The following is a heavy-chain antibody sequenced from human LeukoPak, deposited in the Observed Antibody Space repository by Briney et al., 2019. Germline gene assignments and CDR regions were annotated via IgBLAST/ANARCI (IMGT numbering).Heavy chain of an antibody. D-gene: IGHD1-14*01. V-gene: IGHV3-15*01. CDR1: GFTFSNAW. CDR2: IKRKNDGGTA. Sequence: GGSLRLSCAASGFTFSNAWVSWVRQAPGKGLEWVGRIKRKNDGGTADYAAPVKGRFTISRDDSENTLYLQMNILRTEDTAVYYCATAYKYYFDYWGQGTLVTVSS. J-gene: IGHJ4*02. CDR3: ATAYKYYFDY.